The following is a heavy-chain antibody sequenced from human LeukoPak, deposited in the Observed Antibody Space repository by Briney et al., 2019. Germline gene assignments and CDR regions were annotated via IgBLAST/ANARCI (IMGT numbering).Heavy chain of an antibody. CDR2: IIPIFGTA. J-gene: IGHJ5*02. V-gene: IGHV1-69*13. Sequence: SVKVSCKASGGTFSSYAISWVRQAPGQGLEWMGGIIPIFGTANYAQKFQGRVTITADESTSTAYMELSSLRSEDTAVYYCVRGPYCSSTSCYWDWFDPWGQGTLVTVSS. CDR1: GGTFSSYA. CDR3: VRGPYCSSTSCYWDWFDP. D-gene: IGHD2-2*01.